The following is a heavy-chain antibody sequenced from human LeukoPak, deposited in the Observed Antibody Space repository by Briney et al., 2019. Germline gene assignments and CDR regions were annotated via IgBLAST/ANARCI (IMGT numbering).Heavy chain of an antibody. Sequence: GGSLRLSCAASGFTFSDYYMSWIRQAPGKGLEWVSYISSSGSTIYYADSVKGRFTISRDNAKNSLYLQMNSLRAEDTAVYYCARGSTEWLAKDYYYYGMDVWGQGTTVTVSS. CDR2: ISSSGSTI. V-gene: IGHV3-11*01. CDR3: ARGSTEWLAKDYYYYGMDV. CDR1: GFTFSDYY. J-gene: IGHJ6*02. D-gene: IGHD6-19*01.